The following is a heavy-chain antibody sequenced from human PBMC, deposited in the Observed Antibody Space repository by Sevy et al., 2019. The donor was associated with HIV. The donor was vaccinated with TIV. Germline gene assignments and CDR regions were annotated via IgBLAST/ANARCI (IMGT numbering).Heavy chain of an antibody. J-gene: IGHJ6*02. V-gene: IGHV3-49*04. CDR3: TRVEGAADWGMDV. CDR2: IRSKAYGGTT. D-gene: IGHD1-26*01. Sequence: GGSLRLSCRASGFTFDDYTMSWVRQAPGTGLEWVAFIRSKAYGGTTEYAASVKGRFTISRDESKSIAYLQMNSLKTEDTAVYYCTRVEGAADWGMDVWGQWTTVTVSS. CDR1: GFTFDDYT.